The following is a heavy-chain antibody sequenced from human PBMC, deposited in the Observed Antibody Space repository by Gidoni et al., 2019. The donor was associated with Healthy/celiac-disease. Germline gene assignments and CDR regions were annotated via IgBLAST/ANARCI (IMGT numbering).Heavy chain of an antibody. CDR2: ISAYNGNT. CDR3: ARDLAGTEYEWHGDNWFDP. D-gene: IGHD3-3*01. CDR1: GYTFTSYG. J-gene: IGHJ5*02. V-gene: IGHV1-18*01. Sequence: QVQLVQSGAEVKKPGASVKVSCKASGYTFTSYGISWVRQAPGQGLEWMGWISAYNGNTNYAQKLQGRVTMTTDTSTSTAYMELRSLRSDDTAVYYCARDLAGTEYEWHGDNWFDPWGQGTLVTVSS.